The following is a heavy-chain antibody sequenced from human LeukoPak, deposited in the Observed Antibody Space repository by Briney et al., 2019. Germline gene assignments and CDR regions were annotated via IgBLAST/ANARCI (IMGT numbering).Heavy chain of an antibody. CDR2: IYTSGST. D-gene: IGHD2-15*01. CDR1: GGSISSYY. CDR3: ARDDTAVAALHDAFDI. Sequence: SETLSLTCTVSGGSISSYYWSWIRQPAGKGLEWIGRIYTSGSTNYNPSLKSRVTMSVDTSKNQFSLKLSSVTAADTVVYYCARDDTAVAALHDAFDIWGQGTMVTVSS. V-gene: IGHV4-4*07. J-gene: IGHJ3*02.